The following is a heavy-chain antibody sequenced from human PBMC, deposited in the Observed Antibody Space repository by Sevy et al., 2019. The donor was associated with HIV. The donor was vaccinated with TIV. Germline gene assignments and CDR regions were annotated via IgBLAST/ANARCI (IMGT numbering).Heavy chain of an antibody. CDR1: RFTANTYA. CDR2: INNSGGST. V-gene: IGHV3-23*01. Sequence: GGSLRLSCAVSRFTANTYAMSWVRQAPGKGLEWVAVINNSGGSTDYADSVRGRFSISRDNPNVYLEMNSLRVEDTAVYYCVKERVGYISSWYYFDYWGQGTLVTVSS. J-gene: IGHJ4*02. CDR3: VKERVGYISSWYYFDY. D-gene: IGHD6-13*01.